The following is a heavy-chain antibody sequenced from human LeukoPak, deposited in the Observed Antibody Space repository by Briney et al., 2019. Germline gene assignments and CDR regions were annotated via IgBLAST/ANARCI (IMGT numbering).Heavy chain of an antibody. Sequence: GGSLRLSCAASGFTFSDYYMSWIRQAPGKGLEWVSYISSSGSTIYYADSVKGRFTISRDNAKNSLYLQMSSLRAEDTALYYCAKETAMVSSYYYGMDVWGQGTTVTVSS. D-gene: IGHD5-18*01. CDR2: ISSSGSTI. V-gene: IGHV3-11*01. J-gene: IGHJ6*02. CDR1: GFTFSDYY. CDR3: AKETAMVSSYYYGMDV.